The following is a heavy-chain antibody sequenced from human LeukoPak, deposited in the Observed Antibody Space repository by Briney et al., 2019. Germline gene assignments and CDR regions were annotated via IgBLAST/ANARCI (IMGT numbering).Heavy chain of an antibody. D-gene: IGHD6-13*01. Sequence: GGSLRLSCAASGFTFSSYAMHWVRQAPGKGLEWVAVISYDGSNKYYADSVKGRFTISRDNSKNTLYLQMNSLRAEDTAVYYCARWLRGIADEDGVDVWGQGTTVTVSS. CDR3: ARWLRGIADEDGVDV. V-gene: IGHV3-30-3*01. J-gene: IGHJ6*02. CDR2: ISYDGSNK. CDR1: GFTFSSYA.